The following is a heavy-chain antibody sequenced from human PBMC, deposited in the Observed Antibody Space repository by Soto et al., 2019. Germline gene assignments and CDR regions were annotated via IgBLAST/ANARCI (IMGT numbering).Heavy chain of an antibody. J-gene: IGHJ6*03. CDR1: GGTFSSYT. Sequence: SVKVSCKASGGTFSSYTISWVRQAPGQGLEWMGRIIPILGIANYAQKFQGRVTITADKSTSTAYMELSSLRSEDTAVYYCARVPHDFWSGYYPYTDYYYYMDVWGKGTTVTVSS. CDR3: ARVPHDFWSGYYPYTDYYYYMDV. CDR2: IIPILGIA. V-gene: IGHV1-69*02. D-gene: IGHD3-3*01.